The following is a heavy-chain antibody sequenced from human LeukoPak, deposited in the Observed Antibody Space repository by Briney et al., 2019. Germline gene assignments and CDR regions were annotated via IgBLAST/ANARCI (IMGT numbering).Heavy chain of an antibody. Sequence: PSETLSLTCAVYGGSFSGYYWSWIRQPPGKGLEWIGEINHSGSTNYNPSLKSRVTISVDTPKNQFSLKLSSVTAADTAVYHCARVPRYYYDSEDYWGQGTLVTVSS. CDR2: INHSGST. CDR3: ARVPRYYYDSEDY. D-gene: IGHD3-22*01. J-gene: IGHJ4*02. CDR1: GGSFSGYY. V-gene: IGHV4-34*01.